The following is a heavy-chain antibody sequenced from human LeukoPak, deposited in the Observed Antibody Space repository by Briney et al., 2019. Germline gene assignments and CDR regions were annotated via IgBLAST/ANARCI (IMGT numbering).Heavy chain of an antibody. Sequence: SETLSLTCTVSDGSITNYDWSWVRQPPRKGLEFIGHVHYSGTANYDPSLRSRVTISIDTSKKHFFLKLKSVTAADTAVYYCARGYGDFRVEGRYFHSWGQGTLVTVSS. CDR1: DGSITNYD. D-gene: IGHD4-17*01. J-gene: IGHJ4*02. CDR2: VHYSGTA. V-gene: IGHV4-59*01. CDR3: ARGYGDFRVEGRYFHS.